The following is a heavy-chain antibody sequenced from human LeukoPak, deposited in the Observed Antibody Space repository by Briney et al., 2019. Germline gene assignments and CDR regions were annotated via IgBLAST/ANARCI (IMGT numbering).Heavy chain of an antibody. D-gene: IGHD1-14*01. CDR3: AKEQYPGYFDF. CDR2: IRFDATNK. Sequence: GGPLRLSCAASGFIFSGSSMHWVRQAPGKGLEWVCFIRFDATNKYYADSVKGRFTISRDNSNNTLYLQLNNVRTEDTATHFCAKEQYPGYFDFWGQGTLVTVSA. J-gene: IGHJ4*02. CDR1: GFIFSGSS. V-gene: IGHV3-30*02.